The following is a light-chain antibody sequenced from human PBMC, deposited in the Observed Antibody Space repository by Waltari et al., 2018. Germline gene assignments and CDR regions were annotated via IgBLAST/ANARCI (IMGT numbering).Light chain of an antibody. Sequence: AIRMTQSPPSLSASVGARVTITCRASQDIRSDLGWYQQKPGKAPQVLIFGAARLHNGVPSRFSGSGSDTYFSLTISGLQAEDYATYYCPQYRDYPWTFGQGTKVEMK. J-gene: IGKJ1*01. CDR1: QDIRSD. CDR3: PQYRDYPWT. CDR2: GAA. V-gene: IGKV1-6*01.